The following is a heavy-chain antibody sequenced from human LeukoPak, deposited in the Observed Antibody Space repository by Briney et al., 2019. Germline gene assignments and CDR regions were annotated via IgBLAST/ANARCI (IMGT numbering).Heavy chain of an antibody. J-gene: IGHJ4*02. Sequence: GGSLRLSCAASGFAFSTYIMNWIRQAPGKGLEWVSYISSSGSTIYYADSVKGRFTISRDNAKNSLYLQMNSLRAEDTAVYYCAREPVAGTYFDYWGQGTLVTVSS. CDR2: ISSSGSTI. CDR1: GFAFSTYI. V-gene: IGHV3-48*04. CDR3: AREPVAGTYFDY. D-gene: IGHD6-19*01.